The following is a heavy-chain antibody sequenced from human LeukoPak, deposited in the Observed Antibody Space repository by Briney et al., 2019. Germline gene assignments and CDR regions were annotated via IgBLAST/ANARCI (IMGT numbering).Heavy chain of an antibody. CDR1: GFTFSSYA. CDR3: AKVDSSGWYRSKAFDY. Sequence: GGSLRLSCAASGFTFSSYAMSWVRQAPGKGLEWVSAISGSGGSTYYADSVKGRFTISRDNSKNTLYLQMNSLRAEDTAVYYCAKVDSSGWYRSKAFDYWGQGTLVTVSS. D-gene: IGHD6-19*01. V-gene: IGHV3-23*01. J-gene: IGHJ4*02. CDR2: ISGSGGST.